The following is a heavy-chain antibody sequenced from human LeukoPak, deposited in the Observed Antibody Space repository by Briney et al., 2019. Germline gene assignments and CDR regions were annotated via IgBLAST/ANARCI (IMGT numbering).Heavy chain of an antibody. CDR2: IIPIFGTA. D-gene: IGHD3-9*01. Sequence: SVKVSCKASGGTFSSYAISWVRQAPGQGLEWMGGIIPIFGTANYAQKFQGRVTITADKSTGTAYMELSSLRSEDTAVYYCATATYYDILTGYYNVNYFDYWGQGTLVTVSS. CDR1: GGTFSSYA. CDR3: ATATYYDILTGYYNVNYFDY. J-gene: IGHJ4*02. V-gene: IGHV1-69*06.